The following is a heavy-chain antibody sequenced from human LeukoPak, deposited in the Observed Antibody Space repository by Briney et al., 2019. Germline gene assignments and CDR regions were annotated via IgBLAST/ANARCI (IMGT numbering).Heavy chain of an antibody. Sequence: GGSLRLSCAASGFTFSSYAMSWVRQAPGKGLEWVSAISGSGGSTYYADSVKGRFTISRDNPKNTLYLQMNSLRAEDTAVYYCARDPTDFWSGYSSFDYWGQGTLATVSS. CDR1: GFTFSSYA. J-gene: IGHJ4*02. CDR3: ARDPTDFWSGYSSFDY. CDR2: ISGSGGST. D-gene: IGHD3-3*01. V-gene: IGHV3-23*01.